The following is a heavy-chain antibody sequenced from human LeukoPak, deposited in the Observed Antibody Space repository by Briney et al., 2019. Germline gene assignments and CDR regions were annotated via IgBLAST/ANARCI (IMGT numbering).Heavy chain of an antibody. CDR3: AASSPQNWKTHEY. CDR2: FEPEDGET. D-gene: IGHD1-1*01. CDR1: GHTLIALP. V-gene: IGHV1-24*01. Sequence: ASVKVSCKVSGHTLIALPMHWVRQAPGKGVEWLGGFEPEDGETIYAQQFQGRVTMTEDTSTDTAYMELSSLRSEDTAVYYCAASSPQNWKTHEYWGQGTLVTVSS. J-gene: IGHJ4*02.